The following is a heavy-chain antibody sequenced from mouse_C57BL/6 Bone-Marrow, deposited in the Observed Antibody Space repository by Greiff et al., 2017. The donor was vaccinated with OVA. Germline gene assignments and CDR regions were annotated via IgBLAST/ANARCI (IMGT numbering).Heavy chain of an antibody. Sequence: QVQLQQPGADLVMPGASVKLSCKASGYTFTSYWMHWVNQRPGQGLEWIGEIDPSDSYTNYTQKFKGKSTFTVDKSSRTDYMQLSSLTSEDSAIYYCALDSYLGWFAYWGRGTLVTVSA. CDR3: ALDSYLGWFAY. J-gene: IGHJ3*01. V-gene: IGHV1-69*01. CDR1: GYTFTSYW. D-gene: IGHD2-12*01. CDR2: IDPSDSYT.